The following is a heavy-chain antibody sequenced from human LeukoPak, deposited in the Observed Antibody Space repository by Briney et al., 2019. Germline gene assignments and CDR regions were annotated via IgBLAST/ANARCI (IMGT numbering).Heavy chain of an antibody. CDR3: ARDGVYYDFWSVNWFDP. CDR2: ISSSSSYI. J-gene: IGHJ5*02. V-gene: IGHV3-21*01. CDR1: GFTFSSYS. D-gene: IGHD3-3*01. Sequence: GGSLRLSCAASGFTFSSYSMNWVRQAPGKGLEWVSSISSSSSYIYYADSVKGRFTISRDNAKNSLYLQMNSLRDEDTAVYYCARDGVYYDFWSVNWFDPWGQGTLVTVSS.